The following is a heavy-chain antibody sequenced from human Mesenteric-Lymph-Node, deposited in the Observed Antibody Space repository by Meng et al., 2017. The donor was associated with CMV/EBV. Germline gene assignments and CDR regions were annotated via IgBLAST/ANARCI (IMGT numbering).Heavy chain of an antibody. Sequence: GESLKISCKGSGYRFTNYWIGWVRQMPGKGLEWMGIIYPGDSDTRYSPSFQGQVTISADNSISTAYLQWSSLKASDTAMYYCARLEDTIMVDWGQGTLVTVSS. CDR1: GYRFTNYW. CDR2: IYPGDSDT. D-gene: IGHD5-18*01. CDR3: ARLEDTIMVD. V-gene: IGHV5-51*01. J-gene: IGHJ4*02.